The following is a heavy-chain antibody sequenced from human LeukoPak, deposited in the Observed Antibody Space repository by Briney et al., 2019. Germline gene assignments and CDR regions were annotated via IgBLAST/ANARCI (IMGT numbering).Heavy chain of an antibody. CDR3: ARTYGSGSYPMDY. J-gene: IGHJ4*02. CDR2: IWYDGSSE. Sequence: GRSLRLSCAASGFTFSNYAMHWVRQAPGKGLEWVAAIWYDGSSEYYADSVKGQLTIYRDNSKNTLYLQMNSLRGEDTAVYYCARTYGSGSYPMDYWGQGTLVTVSS. D-gene: IGHD3-10*01. CDR1: GFTFSNYA. V-gene: IGHV3-33*08.